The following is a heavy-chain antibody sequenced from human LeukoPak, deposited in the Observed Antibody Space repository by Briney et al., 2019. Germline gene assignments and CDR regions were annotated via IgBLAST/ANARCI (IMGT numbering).Heavy chain of an antibody. D-gene: IGHD3-10*01. CDR3: AKPWVPERFGELSPFDY. V-gene: IGHV3-23*01. CDR2: ISGSGGST. Sequence: GGSLRLSCAASGFTFSSYAMSWVRQAPGKGLEWVSAISGSGGSTYYADSVKGRFTISRGNSKNTLYLQMNSLRAEDTAVYYCAKPWVPERFGELSPFDYWGQGTLVTVSS. CDR1: GFTFSSYA. J-gene: IGHJ4*02.